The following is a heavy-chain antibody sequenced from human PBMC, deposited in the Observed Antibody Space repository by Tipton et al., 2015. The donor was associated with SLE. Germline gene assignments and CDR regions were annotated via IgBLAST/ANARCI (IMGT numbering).Heavy chain of an antibody. Sequence: TLSLTCTVSGGSISSSDYYWTWIRQPAGKGLEWIGHFYSSGGTNYNPSLKSRVTISLDTSKNQFSLKLSSVTAADTAVYYCARLRISGVLTGSYEYGMDVWGQGTAVTVSS. J-gene: IGHJ6*02. CDR1: GGSISSSDYY. V-gene: IGHV4-61*09. CDR2: FYSSGGT. D-gene: IGHD3-3*01. CDR3: ARLRISGVLTGSYEYGMDV.